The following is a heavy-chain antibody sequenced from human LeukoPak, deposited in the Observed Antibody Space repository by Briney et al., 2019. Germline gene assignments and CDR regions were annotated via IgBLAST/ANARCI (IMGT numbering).Heavy chain of an antibody. CDR2: IYYSGNT. CDR1: GGSISSSNW. V-gene: IGHV4-4*02. CDR3: ARDTGYRSGGSCYHNYFDY. D-gene: IGHD2-15*01. Sequence: SETLSLTCAVSGGSISSSNWWSWVRQPPGQALEWIGYIYYSGNTNYNPSLKSRVTISVDTSKNQFSLKLTSVTAADTAVYYCARDTGYRSGGSCYHNYFDYWGQGTLVTVSS. J-gene: IGHJ4*02.